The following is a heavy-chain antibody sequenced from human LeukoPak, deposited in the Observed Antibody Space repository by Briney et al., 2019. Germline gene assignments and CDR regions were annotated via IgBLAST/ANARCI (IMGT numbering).Heavy chain of an antibody. V-gene: IGHV1-2*02. D-gene: IGHD1-26*01. CDR1: GYTFTAYY. CDR3: ARPWEITMSERSYNWFDS. J-gene: IGHJ5*01. Sequence: ASVKVSCKASGYTFTAYYIHWVRQAPGQGLEWMGRINPNSGGTNYSQKFQGRVTMTRDTSISPAYMELSRLRSDDTAVYYCARPWEITMSERSYNWFDSWGQGTLVTVSS. CDR2: INPNSGGT.